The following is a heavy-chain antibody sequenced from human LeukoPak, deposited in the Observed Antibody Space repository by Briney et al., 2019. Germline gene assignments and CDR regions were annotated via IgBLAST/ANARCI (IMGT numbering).Heavy chain of an antibody. CDR1: GFTFSSYA. J-gene: IGHJ4*02. CDR3: AKGRCSGGSCYSDY. Sequence: GGSLRHSCAASGFTFSSYAMSWVRQAPGKGLEWVSAISDSGGSTYHADSVKGRFTISRDNSKNTVYLQMNSLRAEDTAVYYCAKGRCSGGSCYSDYWGQGTLVTVSS. D-gene: IGHD2-15*01. CDR2: ISDSGGST. V-gene: IGHV3-23*01.